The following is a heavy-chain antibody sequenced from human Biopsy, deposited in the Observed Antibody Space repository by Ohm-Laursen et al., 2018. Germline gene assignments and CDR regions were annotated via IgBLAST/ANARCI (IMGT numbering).Heavy chain of an antibody. Sequence: ASVKVSCKASGYTFTGYYLHWVRQAPGQGLEWMGWINPNSGDTNYAQKFQGRVTMTRDTSTSTAYMEVSRLRSGDTAVYYCAADSGSGSHFRFDYWGQGALVSVSS. J-gene: IGHJ4*02. CDR1: GYTFTGYY. CDR3: AADSGSGSHFRFDY. V-gene: IGHV1-2*02. CDR2: INPNSGDT. D-gene: IGHD3-10*01.